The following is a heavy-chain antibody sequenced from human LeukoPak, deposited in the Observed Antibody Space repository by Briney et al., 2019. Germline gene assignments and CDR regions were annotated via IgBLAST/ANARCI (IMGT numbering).Heavy chain of an antibody. CDR3: AHRLEYTRSFDY. CDR1: GFSLSTSGVG. CDR2: IYWNDDE. Sequence: SGPTLVNPTQTLTLTCTFSGFSLSTSGVGVGWIRRAPGKALEWLALIYWNDDERYSPSLKSRLTITKDTSKNQVVLTMIHMDPVDTATYYCAHRLEYTRSFDYWGQGTLVTVSS. J-gene: IGHJ4*02. V-gene: IGHV2-5*01. D-gene: IGHD6-6*01.